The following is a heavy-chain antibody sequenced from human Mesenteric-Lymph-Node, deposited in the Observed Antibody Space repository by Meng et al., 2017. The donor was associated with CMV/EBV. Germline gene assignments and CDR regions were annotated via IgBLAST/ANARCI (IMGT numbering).Heavy chain of an antibody. D-gene: IGHD3-10*01. Sequence: GESLKISCAAPGFTFSSYGMHWVRQAPGKGLEWVSVMYSGGSTYYADSVKGRFTISRDNSKNTLYLQMNSLRAEDTAVYYCARGGSRSYAFDIWGQETMVTVSS. CDR1: GFTFSSYG. V-gene: IGHV3-NL1*01. CDR2: MYSGGST. J-gene: IGHJ3*02. CDR3: ARGGSRSYAFDI.